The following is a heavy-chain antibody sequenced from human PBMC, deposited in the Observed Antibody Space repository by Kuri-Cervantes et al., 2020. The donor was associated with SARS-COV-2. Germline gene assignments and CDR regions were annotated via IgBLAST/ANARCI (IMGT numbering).Heavy chain of an antibody. V-gene: IGHV3-74*03. J-gene: IGHJ2*01. CDR1: GLAFSNSW. CDR2: MNNDGTTI. CDR3: TRAGNWYFDL. Sequence: GGSLRLSCAASGLAFSNSWMHWVRQAPGEGLVWVSRMNNDGTTITYADIVKGRFTISRDNAKNTLYLQMNSLRVEDTTVYYCTRAGNWYFDLWGRGTLVTVSS.